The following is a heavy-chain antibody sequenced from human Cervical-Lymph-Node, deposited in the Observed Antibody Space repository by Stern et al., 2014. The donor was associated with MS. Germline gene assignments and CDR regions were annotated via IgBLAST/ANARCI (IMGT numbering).Heavy chain of an antibody. CDR3: TTGTTGPRNY. Sequence: MQLVQSGGGLVKPGESLRLSCAASGFNFNNVWMSWVRQAPGKGLEWVGRIKSNADGGTADYVAPVKGRFTISRDDSRNTVSLQMNSLKTEDTAVYYCTTGTTGPRNYWGQGTLVTVSS. CDR1: GFNFNNVW. J-gene: IGHJ4*02. D-gene: IGHD1-7*01. V-gene: IGHV3-15*01. CDR2: IKSNADGGTA.